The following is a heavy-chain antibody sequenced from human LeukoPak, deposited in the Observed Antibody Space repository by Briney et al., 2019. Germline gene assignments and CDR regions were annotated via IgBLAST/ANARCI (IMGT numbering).Heavy chain of an antibody. CDR3: ERVWGGYELELGDLCY. Sequence: ASVKVSCKASGYTFTSYGISWVRQAPGQGLEWMGWISAYNGNTNYAQKLQGRVTMTTDTSTSTAYMELRSLRSDDTAVYYCERVWGGYELELGDLCYWGQGTLVTVSS. CDR1: GYTFTSYG. J-gene: IGHJ4*02. D-gene: IGHD1-7*01. CDR2: ISAYNGNT. V-gene: IGHV1-18*01.